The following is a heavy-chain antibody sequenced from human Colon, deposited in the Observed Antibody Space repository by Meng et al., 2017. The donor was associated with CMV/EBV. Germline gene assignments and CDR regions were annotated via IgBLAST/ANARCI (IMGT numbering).Heavy chain of an antibody. V-gene: IGHV3-11*01. CDR3: ARGGSHYYDDRVEYFQH. D-gene: IGHD3-22*01. CDR1: GFNFSDFY. Sequence: GESLKISCAASGFNFSDFYMNWIRQAPGKGLEWVSYISNSGEMMYYTGSVKGRFTVSRDNAKNLLYLQMTNLRVEDTAVYFCARGGSHYYDDRVEYFQHWGQGTLVTVSS. J-gene: IGHJ1*01. CDR2: ISNSGEMM.